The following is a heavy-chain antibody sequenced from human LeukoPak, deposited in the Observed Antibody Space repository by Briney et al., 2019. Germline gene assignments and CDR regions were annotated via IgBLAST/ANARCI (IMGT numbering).Heavy chain of an antibody. CDR2: IRSTIYGGTT. Sequence: GRSLRLSCTVSGFNFGDFAMSWVRQAPGKGLEWLGFIRSTIYGGTTDYAASVKGRFTISRDDSKSIAYLQMNSLKTGDTAMYYCTRDYPASFDVWGQGTLVTVSS. J-gene: IGHJ3*01. CDR1: GFNFGDFA. V-gene: IGHV3-49*04. CDR3: TRDYPASFDV.